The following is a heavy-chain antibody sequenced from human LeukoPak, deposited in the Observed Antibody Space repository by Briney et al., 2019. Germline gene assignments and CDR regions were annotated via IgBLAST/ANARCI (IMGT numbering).Heavy chain of an antibody. D-gene: IGHD3-22*01. CDR2: INPNGGGT. Sequence: ASVKVSCKASGYTFTGYYMHWVRQAPGQGLEWMGWINPNGGGTNYAQKFQGRVTMTRDTSISTAYMELSRLRSDDTAVYYCARGKNRTRYYYDSSGYGMDVWGQGTTVTVSS. J-gene: IGHJ6*02. V-gene: IGHV1-2*02. CDR3: ARGKNRTRYYYDSSGYGMDV. CDR1: GYTFTGYY.